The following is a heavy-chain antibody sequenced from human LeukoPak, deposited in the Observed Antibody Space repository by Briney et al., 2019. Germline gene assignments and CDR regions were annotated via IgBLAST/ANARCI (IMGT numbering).Heavy chain of an antibody. Sequence: PGGSLRLSCAASGFTFSSYAMHWVRQAPGKGLEWVAVISYDGSNKYYADSVKGRFTISRDNSKNTLYLQMNSLRAEDTAVYYCAKAQEWLVQGNYFDYWGQGTLVTVSS. CDR1: GFTFSSYA. D-gene: IGHD6-19*01. V-gene: IGHV3-30-3*01. CDR2: ISYDGSNK. CDR3: AKAQEWLVQGNYFDY. J-gene: IGHJ4*02.